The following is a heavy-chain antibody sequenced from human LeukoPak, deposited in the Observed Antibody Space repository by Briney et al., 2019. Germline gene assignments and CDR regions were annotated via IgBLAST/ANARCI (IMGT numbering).Heavy chain of an antibody. CDR3: ARVRITIFGVVIERNYYGMDV. CDR2: IYHSGST. V-gene: IGHV4-4*02. D-gene: IGHD3-3*01. Sequence: SETLSLTCAVSGGSISSSNWWSWVRQPPGKGLEWIGEIYHSGSTNYNPSLKSRVTISVDKSKNQFSLKLSSVTAADTAVYYCARVRITIFGVVIERNYYGMDVWGQGTTVTVSS. CDR1: GGSISSSNW. J-gene: IGHJ6*02.